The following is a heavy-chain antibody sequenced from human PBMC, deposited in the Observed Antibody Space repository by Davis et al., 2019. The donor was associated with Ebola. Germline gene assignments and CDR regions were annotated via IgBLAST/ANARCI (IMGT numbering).Heavy chain of an antibody. CDR3: AREAGATTRIYDS. J-gene: IGHJ5*01. CDR1: SYTFTSYC. V-gene: IGHV1-18*01. Sequence: ASVKVSCKASSYTFTSYCISWVRQAPGQGLEWMGWISAYNGNTNYAQKLQGRVTMTTDTSRSTAYKELRSLRSDDTAVYYCAREAGATTRIYDSWGQGTLVTVSS. CDR2: ISAYNGNT. D-gene: IGHD1-26*01.